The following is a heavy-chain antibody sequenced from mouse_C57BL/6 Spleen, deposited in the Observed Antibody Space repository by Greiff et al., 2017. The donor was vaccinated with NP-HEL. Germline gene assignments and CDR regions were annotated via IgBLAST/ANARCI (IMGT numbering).Heavy chain of an antibody. CDR1: GYTFTDYE. V-gene: IGHV1-15*01. CDR2: IDPETGGT. CDR3: TRGGNPYFDY. D-gene: IGHD1-1*02. J-gene: IGHJ2*01. Sequence: QVQLQQSGAELVRPGASVTLSCKASGYTFTDYELHWVKQTPVHGLEWIGAIDPETGGTAYNQKFKGKAILTADKSSSTAYMELRSLTSEDSAVYYCTRGGNPYFDYRGKGTTLTVSS.